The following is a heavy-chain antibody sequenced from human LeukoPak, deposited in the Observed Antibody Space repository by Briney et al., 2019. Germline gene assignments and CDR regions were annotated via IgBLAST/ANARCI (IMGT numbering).Heavy chain of an antibody. Sequence: PSETLSLTCAVYGGSFSGYYWSWIRQPPGKGLEWIGEINHSGSTNYNPSLKSRVTISVDTSKNQFSLKLSSVTAADTAVYYCRGYRSLYYYGMDVWGQGTTVTVSS. V-gene: IGHV4-34*01. CDR1: GGSFSGYY. CDR2: INHSGST. J-gene: IGHJ6*02. CDR3: RGYRSLYYYGMDV. D-gene: IGHD5-18*01.